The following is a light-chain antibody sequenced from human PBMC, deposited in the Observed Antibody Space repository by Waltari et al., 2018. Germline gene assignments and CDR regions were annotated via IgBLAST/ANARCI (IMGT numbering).Light chain of an antibody. V-gene: IGLV3-19*01. CDR2: GQN. CDR3: RSRNSGSHPYV. Sequence: SSERTQYAAVSVALGQTVGITCQGGSLRSYYTTWYQQKAGQAGILVVYGQNNRPSGIPDRFSGSYSGSTASLTISGVEAEDEADYYCRSRNSGSHPYVFGTGTKVTVL. J-gene: IGLJ1*01. CDR1: SLRSYY.